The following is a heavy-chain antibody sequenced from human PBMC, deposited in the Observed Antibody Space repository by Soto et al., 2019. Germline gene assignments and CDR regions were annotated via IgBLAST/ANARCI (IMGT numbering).Heavy chain of an antibody. CDR1: GGSINSDAYY. J-gene: IGHJ4*02. Sequence: PSETLSLTCAVSGGSINSDAYYWSWIRQPPGKGLEWIGHIYHSGRTYYNPSLESRLTISLDTSKNQFSLRLSSVNASDTAVYYCARDRSNSPDYFDYWGQGTLVTVSS. V-gene: IGHV4-30-4*01. CDR3: ARDRSNSPDYFDY. CDR2: IYHSGRT. D-gene: IGHD6-6*01.